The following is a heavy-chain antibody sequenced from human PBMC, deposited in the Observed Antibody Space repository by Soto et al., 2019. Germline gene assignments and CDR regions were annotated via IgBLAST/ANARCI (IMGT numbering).Heavy chain of an antibody. V-gene: IGHV3-23*01. Sequence: GGSLRLSCAASGFTFSSYAMSWVRQAPGKGLEWVSAISGSGGSTYYADSVKGRFTISRDNSKNTLYLQMNSLRAEDTAVYYCAKDLAPNVLMVYAIVQHWGQGTLVTVSS. CDR2: ISGSGGST. CDR1: GFTFSSYA. J-gene: IGHJ1*01. D-gene: IGHD2-8*01. CDR3: AKDLAPNVLMVYAIVQH.